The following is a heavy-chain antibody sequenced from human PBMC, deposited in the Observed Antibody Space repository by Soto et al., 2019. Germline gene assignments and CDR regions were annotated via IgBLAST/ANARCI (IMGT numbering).Heavy chain of an antibody. V-gene: IGHV1-18*01. CDR3: ARDRRFYDFWSGYLGGTPEDYYYGMDV. CDR2: ISAYNGNT. J-gene: IGHJ6*02. D-gene: IGHD3-3*01. Sequence: ASVKVSCKASGYTFTSYGISWVRQAPGRGLEWMGWISAYNGNTNYAQKLQGRVTMTTDTSTSTAYMELRSLGSDDTAVYYCARDRRFYDFWSGYLGGTPEDYYYGMDVWGQGTTVTVSS. CDR1: GYTFTSYG.